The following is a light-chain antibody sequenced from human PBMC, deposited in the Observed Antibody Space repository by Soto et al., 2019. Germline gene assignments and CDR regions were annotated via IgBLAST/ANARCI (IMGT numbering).Light chain of an antibody. CDR1: QAIRND. CDR3: LQDNNYPWT. J-gene: IGKJ1*01. CDR2: GAS. V-gene: IGKV1-6*01. Sequence: AIQMTQSPSSLSASVGDRVTISCRASQAIRNDLGWYQQKPGKAPNLLIYGASSLESGVPSRFSGSRSGTDFTLTISSLQPEDFATYYCLQDNNYPWTFGQGTKVEI.